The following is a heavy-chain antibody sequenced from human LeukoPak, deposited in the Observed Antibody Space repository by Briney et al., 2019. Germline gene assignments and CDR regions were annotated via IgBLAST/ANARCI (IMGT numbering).Heavy chain of an antibody. J-gene: IGHJ6*03. CDR1: GGSFSSGDYY. D-gene: IGHD3-3*01. CDR2: IYYSGST. Sequence: SQTLSLTXTVSGGSFSSGDYYWSWIRQPPGKGLEWIGYIYYSGSTYYNPSLKSRVTISVDTSKNQFSLKLSSVTAADTAVYYCARDFPTPPYYYYYYMDVWGKGTTVTVSS. CDR3: ARDFPTPPYYYYYYMDV. V-gene: IGHV4-30-4*08.